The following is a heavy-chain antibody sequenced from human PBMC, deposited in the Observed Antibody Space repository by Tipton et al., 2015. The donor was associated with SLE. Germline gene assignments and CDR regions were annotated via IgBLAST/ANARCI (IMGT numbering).Heavy chain of an antibody. CDR3: ALGGVMDCDY. CDR2: LKQDGSET. J-gene: IGHJ4*02. CDR1: GFTFSNYW. Sequence: SLRLSCAATGFTFSNYWMSWVRQAPGKGLEWVANLKQDGSETYYVDSVKGRITISRHDAKSSLYLQMNSLSAEDTAVYYCALGGVMDCDYWGQGTLVAVSS. D-gene: IGHD2-8*02. V-gene: IGHV3-7*01.